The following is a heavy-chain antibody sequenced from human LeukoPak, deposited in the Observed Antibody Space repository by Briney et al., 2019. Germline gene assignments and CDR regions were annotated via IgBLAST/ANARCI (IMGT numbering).Heavy chain of an antibody. Sequence: SETLSLTCTVSGGSISSYYWGWIRQPPGKGLEWIGSVDHSGGTYYNPSLRSRVSISVDTSKNQFSLKLSSVTAADTAVYSCAGFTFFRGVITFDYWGQGTLVTVSS. V-gene: IGHV4-38-2*02. CDR3: AGFTFFRGVITFDY. CDR1: GGSISSYY. CDR2: VDHSGGT. J-gene: IGHJ4*02. D-gene: IGHD3-10*01.